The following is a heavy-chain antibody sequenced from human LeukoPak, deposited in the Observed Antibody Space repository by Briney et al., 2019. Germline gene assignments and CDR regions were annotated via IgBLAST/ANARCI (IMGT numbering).Heavy chain of an antibody. D-gene: IGHD1-26*01. CDR1: GGSXXSYY. Sequence: XLXXTXSGGSXXSYYWSWIRQPPGKGLEWIGYIYYSGSTNYNPSLKSRVTISVDTSKNQFSLKLSSVTAADTAVYYCARDSIVGATRIFDYWGQGTLVTVSS. J-gene: IGHJ4*02. V-gene: IGHV4-59*01. CDR3: ARDSIVGATRIFDY. CDR2: IYYSGST.